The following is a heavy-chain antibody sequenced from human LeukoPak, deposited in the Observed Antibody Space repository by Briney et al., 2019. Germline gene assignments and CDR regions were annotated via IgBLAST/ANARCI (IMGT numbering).Heavy chain of an antibody. CDR1: GFTFSSYS. V-gene: IGHV3-21*01. Sequence: PGGSLRLSCAASGFTFSSYSMNWVRQAPGKGLEWVSSISSSSSYIYYADSVKGRFTISRDNSKNTLYLQMNSLRAEDTAVYYCAKSPHYYDSSGYFPSFDYWGQGTLVTVSS. CDR3: AKSPHYYDSSGYFPSFDY. D-gene: IGHD3-22*01. J-gene: IGHJ4*02. CDR2: ISSSSSYI.